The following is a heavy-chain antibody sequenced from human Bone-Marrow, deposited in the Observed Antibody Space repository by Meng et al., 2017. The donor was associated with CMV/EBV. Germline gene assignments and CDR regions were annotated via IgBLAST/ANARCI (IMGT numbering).Heavy chain of an antibody. Sequence: GESLKISCAASGFTFSSYGMHWVRQAPGKGLEWVAFIRYDGSNKYYADSVKGRFTISRDNAKNSLYLQMNSLRAEDTAVYYCAPSVLFDPWGQGTLVTVSS. J-gene: IGHJ5*02. V-gene: IGHV3-30*02. D-gene: IGHD3-10*02. CDR2: IRYDGSNK. CDR3: APSVLFDP. CDR1: GFTFSSYG.